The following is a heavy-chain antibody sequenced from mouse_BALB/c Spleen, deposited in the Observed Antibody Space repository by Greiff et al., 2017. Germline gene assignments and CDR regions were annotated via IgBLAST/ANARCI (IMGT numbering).Heavy chain of an antibody. CDR3: ARHYYGSSYYAMDY. V-gene: IGHV1-80*01. CDR1: GYAFSSYW. CDR2: IYPGDGDT. D-gene: IGHD1-1*01. Sequence: QVQLQQSGAELVRPGSSVKISCKASGYAFSSYWMNWVKQRPGQGLEWIGQIYPGDGDTNYNGKFKGKATLTADKSSSTAYMQLSSLTSEDSAVYFCARHYYGSSYYAMDYWGQGTSVTVSS. J-gene: IGHJ4*01.